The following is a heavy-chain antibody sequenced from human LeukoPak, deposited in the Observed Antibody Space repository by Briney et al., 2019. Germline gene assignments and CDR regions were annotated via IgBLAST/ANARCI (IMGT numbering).Heavy chain of an antibody. CDR2: ISSGSGYI. CDR3: ARDSGSYYAFDY. V-gene: IGHV3-21*01. D-gene: IGHD1-26*01. CDR1: GLTFSTYS. Sequence: GSLRLSCAASGLTFSTYSMNWVRQAPGKGLEWVSSISSGSGYIYYADSVKGRFTISRDNAKNSLYLQMNSLRAEDTAVYYCARDSGSYYAFDYWGQGTLVTVSS. J-gene: IGHJ4*02.